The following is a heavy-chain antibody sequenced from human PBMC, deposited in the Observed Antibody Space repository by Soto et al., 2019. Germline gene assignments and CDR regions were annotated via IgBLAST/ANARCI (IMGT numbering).Heavy chain of an antibody. V-gene: IGHV3-66*01. CDR2: IYSGGST. J-gene: IGHJ4*02. Sequence: ETLSLTCTVSGGSISSGSYYWGWIRQPPGKGLEWVSVIYSGGSTYYADSVKGRFTISRDNSKNTLYLQMNSLRAEDTAVYYCARDSSRSFGLGYCSGGSCYPYYWGQGTLVTVSS. CDR3: ARDSSRSFGLGYCSGGSCYPYY. D-gene: IGHD2-15*01. CDR1: GGSISSGSYY.